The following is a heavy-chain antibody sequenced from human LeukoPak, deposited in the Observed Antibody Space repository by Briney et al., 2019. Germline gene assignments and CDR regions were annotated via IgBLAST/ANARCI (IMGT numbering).Heavy chain of an antibody. CDR1: GLTFGSYA. J-gene: IGHJ5*02. CDR3: AKGSGSGWYGWFAP. V-gene: IGHV3-23*01. CDR2: IDASGGST. D-gene: IGHD6-19*01. Sequence: GGSLRLSCAASGLTFGSYAMTWVRQAPGKGLEWVSSIDASGGSTYYADSVKGRFTISRDNSKNTFYLQMNTLRADDTAVYYCAKGSGSGWYGWFAPWGQGTLVTVSS.